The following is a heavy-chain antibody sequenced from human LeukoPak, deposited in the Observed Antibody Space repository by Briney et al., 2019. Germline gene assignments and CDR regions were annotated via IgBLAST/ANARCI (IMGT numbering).Heavy chain of an antibody. CDR3: AKWASCTSTSCYSLHY. D-gene: IGHD2-2*02. J-gene: IGHJ4*02. Sequence: GGSLRLSCAASGFTFSSYAMSWVRQAPGKGLEWVSAISGSGGSTYYADSVKGRFTISRDNSKNTLYLQMNSLRAEDTAVYYCAKWASCTSTSCYSLHYWGQGTLVTVSS. CDR1: GFTFSSYA. V-gene: IGHV3-23*01. CDR2: ISGSGGST.